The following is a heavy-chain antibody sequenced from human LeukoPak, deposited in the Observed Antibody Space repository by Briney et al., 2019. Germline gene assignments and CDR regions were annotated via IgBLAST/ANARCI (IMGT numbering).Heavy chain of an antibody. CDR2: MNPNSGNT. V-gene: IGHV1-8*01. Sequence: ASVKASRKASGYTFTSYDINWVRQATGQGLEWMGWMNPNSGNTGYAQKFQGRVTMTRNTSISTAYMELSSLRSEDTAVYYCARIHGEDRDYWGQGTLVTVSS. CDR3: ARIHGEDRDY. J-gene: IGHJ4*02. CDR1: GYTFTSYD. D-gene: IGHD4-17*01.